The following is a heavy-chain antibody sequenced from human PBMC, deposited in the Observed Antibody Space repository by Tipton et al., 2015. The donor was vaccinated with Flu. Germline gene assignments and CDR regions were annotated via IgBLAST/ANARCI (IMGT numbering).Heavy chain of an antibody. CDR3: VKNGDSNWFDP. CDR2: IHSSGNT. J-gene: IGHJ5*02. Sequence: TLSLTCSVSGGSINGFYWSWIRQPAGKGLEWIGRIHSSGNTNYNPSLKSRVTMSADTSKNQFSLKLTSVTAADTAIYYCVKNGDSNWFDPWGQGTLVTVSS. V-gene: IGHV4-4*07. CDR1: GGSINGFY. D-gene: IGHD2-8*01.